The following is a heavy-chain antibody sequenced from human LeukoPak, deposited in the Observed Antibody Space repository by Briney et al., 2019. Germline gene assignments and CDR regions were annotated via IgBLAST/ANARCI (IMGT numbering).Heavy chain of an antibody. Sequence: GGSLRLSCAASGFTFSSYSMNWVRQAPGKGLEWVSAISGSGGSTYYADSVKGRFTISRDNSKNTLYLQMNSLRAEDTAVYYCAKDKEGIAVAGIAFDIWGQGTMVTISS. CDR3: AKDKEGIAVAGIAFDI. CDR2: ISGSGGST. J-gene: IGHJ3*02. V-gene: IGHV3-23*01. D-gene: IGHD6-19*01. CDR1: GFTFSSYS.